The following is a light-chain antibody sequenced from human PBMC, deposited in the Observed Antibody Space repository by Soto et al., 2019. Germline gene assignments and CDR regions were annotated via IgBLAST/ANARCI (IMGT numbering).Light chain of an antibody. CDR3: LRYGSSEFT. CDR2: AAS. Sequence: EIVLPQSPGTLSLSPGEIATLSCRASQTISTSYVDWYQQRPGQPPRLLIYAASSWGTGVPDRFSGSGSGTDFTLTISRLEPDDFAVYYCLRYGSSEFTFGPGTKVDIK. CDR1: QTISTSY. V-gene: IGKV3-20*01. J-gene: IGKJ3*01.